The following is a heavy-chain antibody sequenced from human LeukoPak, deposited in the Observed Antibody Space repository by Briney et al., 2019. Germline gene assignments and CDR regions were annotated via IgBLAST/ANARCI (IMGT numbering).Heavy chain of an antibody. CDR2: IIPIFGTA. J-gene: IGHJ5*02. D-gene: IGHD3-22*01. V-gene: IGHV1-69*13. CDR1: GYTFTGYY. Sequence: SVKVSCKASGYTFTGYYMHWVRQAPGQGLEWMGGIIPIFGTANYAQKFQGRVTITADESTSTAYMELSSLRSEDTAVYYCAREANTYYYDSSGENWFDPWGQGTLVTVSS. CDR3: AREANTYYYDSSGENWFDP.